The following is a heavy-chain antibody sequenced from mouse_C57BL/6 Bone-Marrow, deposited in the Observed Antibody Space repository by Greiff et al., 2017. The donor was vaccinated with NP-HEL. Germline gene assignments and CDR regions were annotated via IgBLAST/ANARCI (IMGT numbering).Heavy chain of an antibody. J-gene: IGHJ2*01. D-gene: IGHD1-1*01. CDR3: TKAHGSSYDY. V-gene: IGHV14-1*01. Sequence: VQLQQSGAELVRPGASVKLSCTASGFNFKDYYMHWVKQSPEQGLEWIGRIDPEDGDTEYAPKFQGTATMTADKSSNTAYLQLSSLTSEDTAVYYCTKAHGSSYDYWGQGTTLTVSS. CDR2: IDPEDGDT. CDR1: GFNFKDYY.